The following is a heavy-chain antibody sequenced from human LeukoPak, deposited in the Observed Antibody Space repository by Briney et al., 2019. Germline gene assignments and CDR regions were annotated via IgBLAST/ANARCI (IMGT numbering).Heavy chain of an antibody. CDR1: GFIFDHYA. CDR3: AKDRTGYNDAFDM. J-gene: IGHJ3*02. D-gene: IGHD3/OR15-3a*01. V-gene: IGHV3-9*01. Sequence: PGRSLTLSCAASGFIFDHYAMHWVRQVPGKGLEWASSINWKSGKITYADSVKGRFTISRDNARKSLYLQMSSLRREDTARYYCAKDRTGYNDAFDMWGQGTMVIVSS. CDR2: INWKSGKI.